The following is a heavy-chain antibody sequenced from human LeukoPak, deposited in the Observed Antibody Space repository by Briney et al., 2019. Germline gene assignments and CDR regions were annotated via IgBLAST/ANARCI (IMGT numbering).Heavy chain of an antibody. V-gene: IGHV3-66*02. CDR1: AINVTTNY. CDR3: VSSTGQQFIPYDY. Sequence: TGGSLILSCAASAINVTTNYMTWIRQAPGKGLEWVSLIYGDNAAYYAESVRGRFIISRDSLKNTLFLQMNSLRAEDTAVYYCVSSTGQQFIPYDYWGHGTHVTVSS. J-gene: IGHJ4*01. D-gene: IGHD6-13*01. CDR2: IYGDNAA.